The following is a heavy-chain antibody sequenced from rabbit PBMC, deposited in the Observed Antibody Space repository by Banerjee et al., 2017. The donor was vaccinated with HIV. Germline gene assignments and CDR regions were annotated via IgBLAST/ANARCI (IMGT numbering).Heavy chain of an antibody. Sequence: QSLEESGGDLVKPGASLTLTCTASGFDFSSNTMWWVRQAPGKGLEWIACIITGDGNTYYASWAKGRFTISKTSSTTVTLQMTSLTAADTATYFCARDYAVGPAASYFTLWGPGTLVTVS. D-gene: IGHD4-2*01. J-gene: IGHJ4*01. CDR3: ARDYAVGPAASYFTL. CDR2: IITGDGNT. CDR1: GFDFSSNT. V-gene: IGHV1S40*01.